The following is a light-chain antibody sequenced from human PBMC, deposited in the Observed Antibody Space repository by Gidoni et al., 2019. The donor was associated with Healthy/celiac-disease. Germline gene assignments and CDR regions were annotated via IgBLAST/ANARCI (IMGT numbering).Light chain of an antibody. CDR3: QQRSNWPTT. CDR2: DAS. Sequence: EIVLTQSPATLSLSPGERATLSCRASQSVSSYLAWYQQKPGQAPRLLIYDASNRATGIPARFSGSGSGTDFPLTISSLAPADFAVYSCQQRSNWPTTFXQXTKVEIQ. V-gene: IGKV3-11*01. J-gene: IGKJ1*01. CDR1: QSVSSY.